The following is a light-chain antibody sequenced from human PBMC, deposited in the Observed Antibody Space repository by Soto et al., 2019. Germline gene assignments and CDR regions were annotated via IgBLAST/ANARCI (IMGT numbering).Light chain of an antibody. CDR2: HVT. CDR3: CSLTTSHTYV. CDR1: SSDIGHYDY. V-gene: IGLV2-14*03. J-gene: IGLJ1*01. Sequence: QSVLTQPASVSGSPGQSITISCTGTSSDIGHYDYVSWYQQHPGKAPKLMIYHVTYRPSGASNRYSGSKSRNSASLTISGHQADDEADYYCCSLTTSHTYVFGSGTNVTVL.